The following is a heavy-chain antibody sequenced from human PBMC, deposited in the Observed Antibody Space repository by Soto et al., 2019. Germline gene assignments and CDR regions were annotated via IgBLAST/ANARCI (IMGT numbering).Heavy chain of an antibody. V-gene: IGHV3-33*01. Sequence: PVGSLRLSCASSVFTFSNYGMHCVRQSPGKWLEWVAVIYYDGSDQYYIDSVKGRFTISRDNSKNTLYLQMNSLRAEDTAVYYCARDVLGRVTIFGVVTGDYFDYWGQGTLGTVSS. CDR2: IYYDGSDQ. CDR1: VFTFSNYG. CDR3: ARDVLGRVTIFGVVTGDYFDY. D-gene: IGHD3-3*01. J-gene: IGHJ4*02.